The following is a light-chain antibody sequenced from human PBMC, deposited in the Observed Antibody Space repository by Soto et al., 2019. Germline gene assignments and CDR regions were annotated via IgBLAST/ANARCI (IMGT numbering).Light chain of an antibody. Sequence: QSVLTQPPSVSAAPGQKVTISCSGSSSNIGNNYVYWYQQLPGTAPKLLIYENNKRPSGIPDRFSGSKSGTSATLGITGLQTGDEADYYCGTWDSSLSVGVVFGGGTKLTVL. V-gene: IGLV1-51*02. CDR2: ENN. CDR1: SSNIGNNY. J-gene: IGLJ2*01. CDR3: GTWDSSLSVGVV.